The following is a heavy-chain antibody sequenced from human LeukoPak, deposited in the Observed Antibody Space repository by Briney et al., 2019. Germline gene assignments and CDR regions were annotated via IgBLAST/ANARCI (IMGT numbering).Heavy chain of an antibody. D-gene: IGHD6-6*01. Sequence: SETLSLTCTVSGGSISSYYWSWLRQPPGKGLEWIGYIYYSGSTNYNPSLKSRVTISVDTSKNQFSLKLSSVTAADTAFYYCAREDYSSSSGSFEYWGQGTLVTVSS. V-gene: IGHV4-59*01. CDR1: GGSISSYY. CDR3: AREDYSSSSGSFEY. CDR2: IYYSGST. J-gene: IGHJ4*02.